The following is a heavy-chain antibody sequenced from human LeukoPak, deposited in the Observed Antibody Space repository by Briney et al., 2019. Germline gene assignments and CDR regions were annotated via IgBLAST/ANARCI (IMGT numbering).Heavy chain of an antibody. J-gene: IGHJ5*02. D-gene: IGHD3-22*01. CDR2: IYYSGST. Sequence: SETLSLTCTVSGGSISSYYWSWIRQPPGKGLEWIGYIYYSGSTNYNPSLKSRVTISVDTSKNQFSLKLSSVTAADTAVYYCARFNTYYYDSSGYNNWFDPWGQGTLVTVS. V-gene: IGHV4-59*01. CDR1: GGSISSYY. CDR3: ARFNTYYYDSSGYNNWFDP.